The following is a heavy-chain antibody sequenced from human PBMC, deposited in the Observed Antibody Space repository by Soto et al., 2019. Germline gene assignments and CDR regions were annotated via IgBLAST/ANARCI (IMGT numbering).Heavy chain of an antibody. CDR2: IYHTGST. D-gene: IGHD1-1*01. Sequence: SEILSLTCSVSGGSISTVGHYWTWIRQPPGKGLEWIGSIYHTGSTYYSKSLRSRLTMSVDTSKSQFSLRLSYVTAADTAVYYCARATGTLRSRNCDYWGQGSLVTVSS. V-gene: IGHV4-31*03. CDR1: GGSISTVGHY. J-gene: IGHJ4*02. CDR3: ARATGTLRSRNCDY.